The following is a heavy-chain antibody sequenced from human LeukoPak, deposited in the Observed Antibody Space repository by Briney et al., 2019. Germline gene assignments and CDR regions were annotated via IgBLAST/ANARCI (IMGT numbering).Heavy chain of an antibody. CDR2: IYYSGST. D-gene: IGHD6-19*01. CDR1: GGSISGYY. V-gene: IGHV4-59*08. Sequence: PSETLSLTCTVSGGSISGYYWSWIRHPPGKGLEWIGYIYYSGSTSYNPSLKSRITISVDTSKKQFSLNLNSVTAADTAVYYCARHGGWYEDYWGQGTLVTVSS. J-gene: IGHJ4*02. CDR3: ARHGGWYEDY.